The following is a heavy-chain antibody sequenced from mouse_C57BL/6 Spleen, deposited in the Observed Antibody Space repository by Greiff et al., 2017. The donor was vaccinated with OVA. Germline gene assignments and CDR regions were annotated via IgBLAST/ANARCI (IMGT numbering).Heavy chain of an antibody. J-gene: IGHJ4*01. D-gene: IGHD1-1*01. V-gene: IGHV14-3*01. CDR2: IDPANGNT. CDR1: GFNIKNTY. CDR3: ARSHYGSSFYAMDY. Sequence: VQLKESVAELVRPGASVKLSCTASGFNIKNTYMHWVKQRPEQGLEWIGRIDPANGNTKYAPKFQGKATITADTSSNTAYLQLSSLTSEDTAIYYGARSHYGSSFYAMDYWGQGTSVTVSS.